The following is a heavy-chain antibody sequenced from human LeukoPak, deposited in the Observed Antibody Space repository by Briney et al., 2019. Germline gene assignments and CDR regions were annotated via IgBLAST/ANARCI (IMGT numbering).Heavy chain of an antibody. CDR3: ARAGRSYGYLPGKDLDY. CDR2: ISSSGSTI. CDR1: GLTFSSYE. D-gene: IGHD5-18*01. J-gene: IGHJ4*02. V-gene: IGHV3-48*03. Sequence: GGSLRLSCAASGLTFSSYEMNWVRQAPGKGLEWVSYISSSGSTIYYADSVKGRFTISRDNAKNSLYLQMNSLRAEDTAVYYCARAGRSYGYLPGKDLDYWGQGTLVTVSS.